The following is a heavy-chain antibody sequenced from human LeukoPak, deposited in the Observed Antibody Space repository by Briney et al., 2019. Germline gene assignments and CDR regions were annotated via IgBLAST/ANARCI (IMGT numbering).Heavy chain of an antibody. CDR2: VYTSGST. CDR1: GGSISSVSYY. Sequence: SETLSLTCTVSGGSISSVSYYWTWIRQPAGKGLEWIGRVYTSGSTDYNPSLKSRVSISLDTSKNQFSLKLSSVTAADTAVYYCARGYTYGHGAMFDYWGQGTLVTVSP. J-gene: IGHJ4*02. V-gene: IGHV4-61*02. D-gene: IGHD5-18*01. CDR3: ARGYTYGHGAMFDY.